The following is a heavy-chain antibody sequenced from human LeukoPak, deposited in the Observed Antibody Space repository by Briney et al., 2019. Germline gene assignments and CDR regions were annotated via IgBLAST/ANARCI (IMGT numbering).Heavy chain of an antibody. CDR1: GYTFTGYF. CDR2: INPNSGGT. CDR3: ATQRGSYRWGTDFDY. D-gene: IGHD3-16*01. V-gene: IGHV1-2*02. J-gene: IGHJ4*02. Sequence: ASVKVSCKAYGYTFTGYFMHWVRQAPGQGLEWMGWINPNSGGTHYAQKFQGRVTMTRDTSISTAYMELSRLRSDDTAVYYCATQRGSYRWGTDFDYWGQGTLVTVSS.